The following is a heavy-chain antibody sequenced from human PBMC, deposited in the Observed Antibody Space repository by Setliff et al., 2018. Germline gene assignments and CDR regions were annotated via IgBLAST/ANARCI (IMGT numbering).Heavy chain of an antibody. Sequence: ASVKVSCKASGYTFRNYAFAWVRQAPGQGLEWVGWISVYNGDTDYAQKFQGRVTLTTDPSTSTAYRELRSLTSDDSAFYYCARAPSVELVTIRTNSWFTYWGQGTLVTVSS. CDR3: ARAPSVELVTIRTNSWFTY. V-gene: IGHV1-18*01. J-gene: IGHJ4*02. CDR2: ISVYNGDT. D-gene: IGHD2-8*01. CDR1: GYTFRNYA.